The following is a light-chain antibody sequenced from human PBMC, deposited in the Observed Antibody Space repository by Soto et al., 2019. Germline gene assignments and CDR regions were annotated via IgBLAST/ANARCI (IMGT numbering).Light chain of an antibody. CDR2: DVS. Sequence: QSALTQPASVSGSPGQSITISCTGTSSDVGGYNYVSWYQQHPGKATKLMIYDVSNRPSGVSNRFSVSKSGNTASLTSSGLQAEDEADYYCSSYTSSSTLVFGGGTKLTVL. CDR1: SSDVGGYNY. CDR3: SSYTSSSTLV. J-gene: IGLJ2*01. V-gene: IGLV2-14*01.